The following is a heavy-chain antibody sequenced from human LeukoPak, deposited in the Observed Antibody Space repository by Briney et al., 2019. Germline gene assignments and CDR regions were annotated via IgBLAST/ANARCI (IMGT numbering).Heavy chain of an antibody. Sequence: PSETLSLTCAVYGGSFSGYYWSWIRQPPGKGLEWIGEINHSGSTNYNPSLKSRVTISVDTSKNQFSLKPSSVTAADTAVYYCARNLFDYWGQGTLVTVSS. CDR1: GGSFSGYY. J-gene: IGHJ4*02. CDR2: INHSGST. V-gene: IGHV4-34*01. CDR3: ARNLFDY.